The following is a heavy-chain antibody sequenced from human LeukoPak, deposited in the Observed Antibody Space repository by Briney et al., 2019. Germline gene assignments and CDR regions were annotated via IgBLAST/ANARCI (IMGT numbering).Heavy chain of an antibody. J-gene: IGHJ4*02. D-gene: IGHD4-23*01. CDR3: AKLVTHFDY. V-gene: IGHV3-23*01. CDR1: GFTFSGSA. CDR2: ISYSGANS. Sequence: PGGSLRLSCAASGFTFSGSAMSWVRQAPGEGLEWVSLISYSGANSYYTGPVRGRFTISRDNSKDTLFLQMNSLRAEDTAVYYCAKLVTHFDYWGQGTLVTVSS.